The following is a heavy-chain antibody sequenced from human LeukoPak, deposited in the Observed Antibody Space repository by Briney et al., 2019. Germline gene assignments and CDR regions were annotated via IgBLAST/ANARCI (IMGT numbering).Heavy chain of an antibody. CDR1: GFTFSSYS. J-gene: IGHJ3*02. D-gene: IGHD6-6*01. Sequence: GGSLRLSCAASGFTFSSYSMNWVRQAPGKGLEWVPSISSSSSYIYYADSVRGRFTISRDNAKNSLYLQMNSLRAEDTAVYYCAREFIAARPDTLYNLCAFDIWGQGTMVTVSS. CDR2: ISSSSSYI. V-gene: IGHV3-21*01. CDR3: AREFIAARPDTLYNLCAFDI.